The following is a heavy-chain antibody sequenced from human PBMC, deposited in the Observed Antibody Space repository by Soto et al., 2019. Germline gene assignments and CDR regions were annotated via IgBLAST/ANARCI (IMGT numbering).Heavy chain of an antibody. Sequence: PEKWPHHNTGSAGMIGPHYWSWYRQLVGKRLEWIGFIYYSGTTNYNPSIESRVTISVDTSQKQFSLTLSYVTAADTAVYFCARARSTHTDYEYRMEVRGKGTPVT. CDR2: IYYSGTT. CDR1: AGMIGPHY. V-gene: IGHV4-59*11. CDR3: ARARSTHTDYEYRMEV. J-gene: IGHJ6*03. D-gene: IGHD5-18*01.